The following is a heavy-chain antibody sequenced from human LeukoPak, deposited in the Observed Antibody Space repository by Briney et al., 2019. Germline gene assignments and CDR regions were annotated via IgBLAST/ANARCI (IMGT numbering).Heavy chain of an antibody. CDR3: ARAAMVRGVDYFDY. CDR1: GFTVSSNS. Sequence: GGSLRLSCAASGFTVSSNSMNWVRQAPGKGLEWVSLIYSGGSTDYADSLKGRFTISRDNAKNSLYLQMNSLRAEDTAIYYCARAAMVRGVDYFDYWGQGTLVTVSS. J-gene: IGHJ4*02. CDR2: IYSGGST. V-gene: IGHV3-53*01. D-gene: IGHD3-10*01.